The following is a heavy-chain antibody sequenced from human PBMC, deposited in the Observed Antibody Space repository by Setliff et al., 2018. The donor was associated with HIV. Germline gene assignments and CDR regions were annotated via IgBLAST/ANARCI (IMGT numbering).Heavy chain of an antibody. Sequence: ASETLSLTCTVSGGSISSGGYYWSWIRQHPGKGLEWIGYIHYSGNTYNNPSLNSRISISVDMSKNKFSLKLSSLTAADTAVYYCARGGLGVVTSFDSWGPGTLVTVS. CDR2: IHYSGNT. CDR3: ARGGLGVVTSFDS. J-gene: IGHJ4*02. CDR1: GGSISSGGYY. V-gene: IGHV4-31*03. D-gene: IGHD3-3*01.